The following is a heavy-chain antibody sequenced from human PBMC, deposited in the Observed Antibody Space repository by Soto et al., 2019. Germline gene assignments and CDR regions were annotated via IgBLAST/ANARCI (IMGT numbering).Heavy chain of an antibody. V-gene: IGHV3-30*18. J-gene: IGHJ4*02. Sequence: GGSLRLSCAASGFTFSSYGMHWVRQAPGKGLEWVAVISYDGSNKYYADSVKGRFSISRDNAKNTLYLQMNSLRGEDTAMYYCAKARCITTNCYVPDYWGQGTMVTVSS. CDR3: AKARCITTNCYVPDY. CDR2: ISYDGSNK. CDR1: GFTFSSYG. D-gene: IGHD3-10*01.